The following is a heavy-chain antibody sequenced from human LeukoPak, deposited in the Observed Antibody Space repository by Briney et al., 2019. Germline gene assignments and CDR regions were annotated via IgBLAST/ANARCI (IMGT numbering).Heavy chain of an antibody. CDR3: AREKASTSGTTDYDY. D-gene: IGHD1-1*01. V-gene: IGHV3-48*01. J-gene: IGHJ4*02. Sequence: GGSLRLSCAASGFTFSSYSMNWVRQAPGKGLEWVSYISSSSSTKYYADSMKGRFTISRDNAKNSLFLQMNSLRAGDTAVYYCAREKASTSGTTDYDYWGQGTLVTVSS. CDR1: GFTFSSYS. CDR2: ISSSSSTK.